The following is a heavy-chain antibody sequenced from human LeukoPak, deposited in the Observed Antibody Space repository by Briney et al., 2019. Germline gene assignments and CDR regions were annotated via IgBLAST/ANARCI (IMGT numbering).Heavy chain of an antibody. Sequence: PSETLSLTCTVSGGSISSYYWSWLRQPAGKGLEWIGRIYTSGSTNYNPSLKSRVTMSVDTSKNQFSLKLSSVTAADTAVYYCARGARMITFGGVIVFDAFDIWGQGTMVTVSS. CDR2: IYTSGST. V-gene: IGHV4-4*07. CDR3: ARGARMITFGGVIVFDAFDI. J-gene: IGHJ3*02. CDR1: GGSISSYY. D-gene: IGHD3-16*02.